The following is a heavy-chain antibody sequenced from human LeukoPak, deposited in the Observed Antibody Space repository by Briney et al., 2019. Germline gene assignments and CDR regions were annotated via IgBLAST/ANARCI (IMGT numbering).Heavy chain of an antibody. CDR1: GFTFSSYS. Sequence: GGSLRLSCAASGFTFSSYSRNWVRQAPGKGLEWVSSISSSSSYIYYADSVKGRFTICRDNAKNSLYLQMNSLRAEDTAVYYCARAMGGSRSFDYWGQGTLVTVSP. J-gene: IGHJ4*02. CDR2: ISSSSSYI. D-gene: IGHD2-15*01. V-gene: IGHV3-21*01. CDR3: ARAMGGSRSFDY.